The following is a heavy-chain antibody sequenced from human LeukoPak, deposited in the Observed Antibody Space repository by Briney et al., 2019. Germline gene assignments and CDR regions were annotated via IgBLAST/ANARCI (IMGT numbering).Heavy chain of an antibody. D-gene: IGHD3-16*02. V-gene: IGHV1-69*01. CDR1: GGTFSSYA. Sequence: ASVKVSCKASGGTFSSYAISWVRQAPGQGLEWMGGIIPIFGTANYAQKFQGRVTITADESTSTAYMELSSLRSEDTAVYYCARDRVYSCYRRPQNYYYGMDVWGQGTTVTVSS. CDR3: ARDRVYSCYRRPQNYYYGMDV. J-gene: IGHJ6*02. CDR2: IIPIFGTA.